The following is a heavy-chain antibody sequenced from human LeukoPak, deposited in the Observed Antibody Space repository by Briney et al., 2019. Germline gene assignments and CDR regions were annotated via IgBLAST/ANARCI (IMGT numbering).Heavy chain of an antibody. D-gene: IGHD3-9*01. V-gene: IGHV4-4*09. J-gene: IGHJ6*03. CDR2: IYSSGST. CDR1: NGSMTNNY. CDR3: ARLPINYYYYMDV. Sequence: SETLSLTCTVSNGSMTNNYWSWIRQPPGKGLEWIGYIYSSGSTIYNPSLKSRVTISIDTSKNQFSLKLSSVTAADTAVYYCARLPINYYYYMDVWGKGTTVTVSS.